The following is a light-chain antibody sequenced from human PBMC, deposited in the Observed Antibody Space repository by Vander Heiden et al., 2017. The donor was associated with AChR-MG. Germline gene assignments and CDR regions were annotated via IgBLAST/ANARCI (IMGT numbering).Light chain of an antibody. CDR2: GAS. Sequence: EIVLTQSPGTRSLSPGERATLSCRASQSVSSSYLAWYQQKPGQAPRLLIYGASSRATGIPDRFSGSWSGTDFTLTISRLEPEDFAVYYCQQYGSSPRDTFGQGTKLEIK. V-gene: IGKV3-20*01. CDR3: QQYGSSPRDT. CDR1: QSVSSSY. J-gene: IGKJ2*01.